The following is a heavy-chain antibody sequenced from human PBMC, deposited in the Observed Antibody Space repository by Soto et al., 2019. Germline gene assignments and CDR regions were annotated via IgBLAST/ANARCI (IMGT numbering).Heavy chain of an antibody. Sequence: NPSETLSLTCAVYGGSFSGYSWTWLRQPPGKGLEWIGEINHSGTTDYNPALKSRVTMSADTSKNQFSLRMTSVTAADTGVYYCARARFDSWSHIYYGLDVWGQGTTVTVSS. CDR1: GGSFSGYS. D-gene: IGHD3-3*01. J-gene: IGHJ6*02. V-gene: IGHV4-34*01. CDR2: INHSGTT. CDR3: ARARFDSWSHIYYGLDV.